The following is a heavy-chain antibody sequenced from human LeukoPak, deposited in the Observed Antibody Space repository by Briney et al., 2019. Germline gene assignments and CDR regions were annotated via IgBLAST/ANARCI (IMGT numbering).Heavy chain of an antibody. J-gene: IGHJ3*02. V-gene: IGHV4-59*08. D-gene: IGHD6-13*01. CDR1: GGSISSYY. CDR3: ARQPQYSKGAFDI. CDR2: IYYSGST. Sequence: SETLSLTCTVSGGSISSYYWSWIRQPPGKGLEWIGYIYYSGSTNYNPSLKSRVTISVDTSKNQFSLKLSSVTAADTAVYYCARQPQYSKGAFDIWGQGTMVTVSS.